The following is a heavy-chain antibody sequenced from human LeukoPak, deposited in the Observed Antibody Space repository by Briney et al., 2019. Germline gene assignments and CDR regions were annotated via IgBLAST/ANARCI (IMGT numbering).Heavy chain of an antibody. CDR2: IYPGDSDT. J-gene: IGHJ5*02. CDR3: ATTTLYCSSTSYHYNWFDP. Sequence: GESLKISCKGSGYSFTSYWIGWVRPMPGKGLEWMGIIYPGDSDTRYSPSFQGQVTISADKSISTAYLQWSSLKASDTAMYYCATTTLYCSSTSYHYNWFDPWGQGTLVTVSS. V-gene: IGHV5-51*01. CDR1: GYSFTSYW. D-gene: IGHD2-2*01.